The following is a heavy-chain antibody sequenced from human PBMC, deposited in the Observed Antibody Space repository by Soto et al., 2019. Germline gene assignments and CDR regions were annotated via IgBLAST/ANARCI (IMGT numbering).Heavy chain of an antibody. CDR3: TGEVASGY. D-gene: IGHD2-8*02. J-gene: IGHJ4*02. CDR1: GFTFSSYG. V-gene: IGHV3-30*03. Sequence: QVQLVVSGGGVVQPGWSLRLSCAASGFTFSSYGMHWVRQAPGKGLEWVAVISEDGNVKYYAESVKGRFTISRDNSKNTLYLQMNSLGAEDTAAYYCTGEVASGYWGQGTLVTVSS. CDR2: ISEDGNVK.